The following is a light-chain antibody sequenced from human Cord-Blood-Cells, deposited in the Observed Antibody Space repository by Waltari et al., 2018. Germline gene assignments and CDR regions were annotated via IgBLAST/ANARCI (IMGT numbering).Light chain of an antibody. CDR3: QQSYSTPTWT. J-gene: IGKJ1*01. CDR1: KSISSY. Sequence: DIQMTQSPSSLSASVGDSVTITCRASKSISSYLNWYQQKPGKAPKLLIYSAVSLQSGVPSRFSGSGSGTDFTLTISSLQPEDFAAYYCQQSYSTPTWTFGQGTKVEIK. V-gene: IGKV1-39*01. CDR2: SAV.